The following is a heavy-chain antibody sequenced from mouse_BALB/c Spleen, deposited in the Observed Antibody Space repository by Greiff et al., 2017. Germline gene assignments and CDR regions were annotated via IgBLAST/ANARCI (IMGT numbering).Heavy chain of an antibody. CDR3: ARGRTMVTTLDY. J-gene: IGHJ2*01. V-gene: IGHV7-3*02. CDR2: IRNKANGYTT. D-gene: IGHD2-2*01. CDR1: GFTFTDYY. Sequence: EVKLMESGGGLVQPGGSLRLSCATSGFTFTDYYMSWVRQPPGKALEWLGFIRNKANGYTTEYSASVKGRFTISRDNSQSILYLQMNTLRAEDSATYYCARGRTMVTTLDYWGQGTTLTVSS.